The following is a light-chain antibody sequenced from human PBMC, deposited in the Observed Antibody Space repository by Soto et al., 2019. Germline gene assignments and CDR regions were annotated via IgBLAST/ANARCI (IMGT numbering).Light chain of an antibody. CDR3: QKYSSAPQT. Sequence: IQMTQSPSSLSASVGDRATITCRASQGLRNEIGWCQQKPGKAPKLLIYAASTWHSGVPTRFSGSGSGTDFTLTISRLQPEDVAAYYCQKYSSAPQTFGPGTKVDIK. V-gene: IGKV1-27*01. J-gene: IGKJ3*01. CDR2: AAS. CDR1: QGLRNE.